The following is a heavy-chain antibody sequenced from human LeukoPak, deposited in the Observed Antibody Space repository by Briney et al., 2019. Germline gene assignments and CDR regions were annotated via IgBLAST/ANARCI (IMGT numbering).Heavy chain of an antibody. CDR2: IGTAGDT. J-gene: IGHJ1*01. CDR3: ARGVPAVVLIPGAGDFQH. CDR1: GFTFSSYD. Sequence: PGGSLRLSCAASGFTFSSYDMHWVRQATGKGLEWVSAIGTAGDTYYPGSVKGRFTISRENAKNSLYLQMNSLRAEDTAVYYCARGVPAVVLIPGAGDFQHWGQGTLVTVSS. D-gene: IGHD3-22*01. V-gene: IGHV3-13*01.